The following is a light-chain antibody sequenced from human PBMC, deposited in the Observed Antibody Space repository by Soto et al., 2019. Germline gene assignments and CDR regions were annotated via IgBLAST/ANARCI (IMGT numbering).Light chain of an antibody. J-gene: IGKJ1*01. CDR3: QQYNIA. V-gene: IGKV1-5*03. CDR2: KAS. Sequence: DIPMTQSPSTLSASVGDRVTITCRASQSISSWLAWYQQKPGKAPKLLIYKASSLESGVPSRFSGSGSGTEFTLTISSLQPDDFATYYCQQYNIAFGQGTKVEIK. CDR1: QSISSW.